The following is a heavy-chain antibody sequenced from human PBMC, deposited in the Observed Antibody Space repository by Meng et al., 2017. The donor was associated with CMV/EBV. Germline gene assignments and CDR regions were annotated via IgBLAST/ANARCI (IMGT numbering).Heavy chain of an antibody. J-gene: IGHJ4*02. CDR3: ARDFSHTAMVSRGSGY. Sequence: YTFTGYYMHWVRQAPGQGLEWIGWINPNSGGTNYAQKFQGRVTMTRDTSISTAYMELSRLRSDDTAVYYCARDFSHTAMVSRGSGYWGQGTLVTVSS. CDR2: INPNSGGT. V-gene: IGHV1-2*02. D-gene: IGHD5-18*01. CDR1: YTFTGYY.